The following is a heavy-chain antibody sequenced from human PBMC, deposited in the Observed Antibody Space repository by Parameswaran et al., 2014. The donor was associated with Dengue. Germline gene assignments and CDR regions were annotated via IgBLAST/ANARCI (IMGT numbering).Heavy chain of an antibody. V-gene: IGHV3-23*01. CDR3: AKGRIQLWLRGAFDI. D-gene: IGHD5-18*01. J-gene: IGHJ3*02. Sequence: WIRQPPGKGLEWVSGIRGSDGSTYYADSVKGRFTISRDTSKNTLYLQMDSLRAEDTAVYYCAKGRIQLWLRGAFDIWGQGTMVTVSS. CDR2: IRGSDGST.